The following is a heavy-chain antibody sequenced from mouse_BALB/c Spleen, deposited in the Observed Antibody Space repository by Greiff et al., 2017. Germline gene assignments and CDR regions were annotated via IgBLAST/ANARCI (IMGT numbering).Heavy chain of an antibody. Sequence: EVKLMESGGGLVQPGGSRKLSCAASGFTFSSFGMHWVRQAPEKGLEWVAYISSGSSTIYYADTVKGRFTISRDNPKNTLFLQMTSLRSEDTAMYYCARDPRLRRGYAMDYWGQGTSVTVSS. CDR3: ARDPRLRRGYAMDY. CDR2: ISSGSSTI. J-gene: IGHJ4*01. CDR1: GFTFSSFG. V-gene: IGHV5-17*02. D-gene: IGHD2-4*01.